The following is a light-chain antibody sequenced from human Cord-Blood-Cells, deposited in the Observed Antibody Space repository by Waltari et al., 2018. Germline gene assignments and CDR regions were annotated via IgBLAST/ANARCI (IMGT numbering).Light chain of an antibody. Sequence: DIQMTQSPSSLSASVGDRVPTTCQASQDISNYLNWYQQKPGKAPKLLIYDASNLETGVPSRFSGSGSGTDLTFTISSLQPEDIATYYCQQYVITLLTFGGGTKVEIK. J-gene: IGKJ4*01. V-gene: IGKV1-33*01. CDR2: DAS. CDR3: QQYVITLLT. CDR1: QDISNY.